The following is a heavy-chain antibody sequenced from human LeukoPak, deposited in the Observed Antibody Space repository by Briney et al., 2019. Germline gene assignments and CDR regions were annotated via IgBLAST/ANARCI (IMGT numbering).Heavy chain of an antibody. D-gene: IGHD3-3*01. CDR2: IYHSGST. J-gene: IGHJ4*02. CDR3: ASGTIFGVVITEYYFDY. Sequence: SETLSLTCAVSGGSISSGGYSWSWIRQPPGKGLEWIGYIYHSGSTYYNPSLKSRVTISVDRSKNQFSLKLSSVTAADTAVYYCASGTIFGVVITEYYFDYWGQGTLVTVSS. CDR1: GGSISSGGYS. V-gene: IGHV4-30-2*01.